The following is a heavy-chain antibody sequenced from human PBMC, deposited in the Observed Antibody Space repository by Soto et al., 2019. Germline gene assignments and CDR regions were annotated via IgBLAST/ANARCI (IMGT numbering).Heavy chain of an antibody. D-gene: IGHD2-21*02. CDR1: GFSLNTGGLG. CDR2: IYWDGDK. CDR3: AHSRCGGDCLRSSSSHYYYGIDV. V-gene: IGHV2-5*02. J-gene: IGHJ6*02. Sequence: QITLKESGPTLVKPTQTLTLTCTFSGFSLNTGGLGVGWIRQPPGKALEWLALIYWDGDKRYSPSLESRLSITKDTSNNLVVLTMTDMFPVDTCTYYCAHSRCGGDCLRSSSSHYYYGIDVWGQGTTVTVSS.